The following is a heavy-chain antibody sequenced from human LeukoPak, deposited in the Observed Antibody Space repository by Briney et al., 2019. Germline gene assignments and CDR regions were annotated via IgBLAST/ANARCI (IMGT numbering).Heavy chain of an antibody. Sequence: GGSLRLSCAASGFTFSSFAMHWVRQAPGEGLEWVAVMSNDGSHKYYADFVKGRFTISRDNSQNMLYLQMNSLRAEDTAMYYCARCSGSYYRFDYWDQGTLVTVSS. CDR3: ARCSGSYYRFDY. CDR2: MSNDGSHK. V-gene: IGHV3-30*04. J-gene: IGHJ4*02. D-gene: IGHD1-26*01. CDR1: GFTFSSFA.